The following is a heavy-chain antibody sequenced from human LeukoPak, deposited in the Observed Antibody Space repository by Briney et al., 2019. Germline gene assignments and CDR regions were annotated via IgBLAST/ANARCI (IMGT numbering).Heavy chain of an antibody. D-gene: IGHD3-9*01. CDR1: GVSNINYY. CDR2: IYTSGST. V-gene: IGHV4-4*09. Sequence: SETLSLTCTVSGVSNINYYWSWIRQPPGKGLEWIGYIYTSGSTSYNPSLKGRVTMSVHTSKNQFSLQLSSVTAADTAVYYCARHFRSRDWPPLYYYHMDVWGKGTTVTVSS. J-gene: IGHJ6*03. CDR3: ARHFRSRDWPPLYYYHMDV.